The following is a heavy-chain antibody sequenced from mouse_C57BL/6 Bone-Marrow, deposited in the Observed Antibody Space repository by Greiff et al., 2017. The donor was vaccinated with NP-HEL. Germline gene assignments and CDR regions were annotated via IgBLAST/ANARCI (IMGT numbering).Heavy chain of an antibody. J-gene: IGHJ2*01. V-gene: IGHV7-1*01. D-gene: IGHD3-3*01. CDR1: GFTFSDFY. CDR2: SRNKANDYTT. Sequence: EVKLVESGGGLVQSGRSLRLSCATSGFTFSDFYMEWVRQAPGKGLEWIAASRNKANDYTTEYSASVKGRFIVSRDTSQSILYLQMNALRAEDTAIYYCARDGDVYFDYWGQGTTLTVSS. CDR3: ARDGDVYFDY.